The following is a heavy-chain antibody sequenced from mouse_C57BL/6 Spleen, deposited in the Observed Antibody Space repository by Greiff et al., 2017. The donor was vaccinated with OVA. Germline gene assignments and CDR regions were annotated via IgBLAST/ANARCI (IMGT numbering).Heavy chain of an antibody. D-gene: IGHD1-1*01. J-gene: IGHJ4*01. CDR2: IDTANGNT. V-gene: IGHV14-3*01. CDR1: GFNIKNTY. CDR3: ARDYYGSSGYYYAMDY. Sequence: VQLQQSVAELVRPGASVKLSCTASGFNIKNTYMHWVKQRPEQGLEWIGRIDTANGNTKYAPKFQGKATITADTSSNTAYLQLSSLTSEDTAIYYCARDYYGSSGYYYAMDYWGQGTSVTVSS.